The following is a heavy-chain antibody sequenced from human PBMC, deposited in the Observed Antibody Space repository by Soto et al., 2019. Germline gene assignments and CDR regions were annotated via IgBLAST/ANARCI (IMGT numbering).Heavy chain of an antibody. CDR2: IYWDDDE. J-gene: IGHJ6*02. Sequence: ITLKESGPTLVKPTQTLTLTCTFSGFSLNTGGVGVGWVRQPRGKAMEWLALIYWDDDEGYRPSLRSRLNITKDTINYQVVLTMTNMGPEDTATYFCVRNWRYYGGDYYYGMDAWGQGTTVTVSS. V-gene: IGHV2-5*02. CDR3: VRNWRYYGGDYYYGMDA. D-gene: IGHD3-10*01. CDR1: GFSLNTGGVG.